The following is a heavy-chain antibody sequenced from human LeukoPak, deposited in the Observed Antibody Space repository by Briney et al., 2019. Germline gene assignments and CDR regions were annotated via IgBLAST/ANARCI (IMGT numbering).Heavy chain of an antibody. CDR3: AKSPGYGDYVGYFFDF. D-gene: IGHD4-17*01. CDR1: GFTFSSYA. V-gene: IGHV3-23*01. CDR2: ISGSGGST. Sequence: PGGSLRLSCAASGFTFSSYAMSWVRQAPGKGLEWVSAISGSGGSTFSADSVKGRFTISRDTSENTLYLQMHSLRADDTAVYYCAKSPGYGDYVGYFFDFWGQGTLVTVSS. J-gene: IGHJ4*02.